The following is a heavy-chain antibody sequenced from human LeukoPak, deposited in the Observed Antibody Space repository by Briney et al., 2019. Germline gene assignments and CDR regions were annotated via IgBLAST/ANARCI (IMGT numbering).Heavy chain of an antibody. CDR1: GFTFSSYA. V-gene: IGHV3-30-3*01. Sequence: GGSLRLPCAASGFTFSSYAMHWVRQAPGKGLEWVAVISYDGSNKYYADSVKGRFTISRDNSKNTLYLQMNSLRAEDTAVYYCARDRTLTGYYDSSGYSYWGQGTLVTVSS. CDR2: ISYDGSNK. CDR3: ARDRTLTGYYDSSGYSY. D-gene: IGHD3-22*01. J-gene: IGHJ4*02.